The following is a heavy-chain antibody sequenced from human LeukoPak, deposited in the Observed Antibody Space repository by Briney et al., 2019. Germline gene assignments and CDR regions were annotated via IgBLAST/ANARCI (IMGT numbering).Heavy chain of an antibody. CDR1: GYTLTELS. J-gene: IGHJ5*02. V-gene: IGHV1-24*01. Sequence: ASVKVSCKVSGYTLTELSMHWVRQAPGKGLEWMGGFDPEDGETIYAQKFQGRVTMTEDTSTDTAYMGLSSLRSEDTAVYYCATTRKVAGTNRGFDPWGQGTLVTVSS. CDR2: FDPEDGET. CDR3: ATTRKVAGTNRGFDP. D-gene: IGHD6-19*01.